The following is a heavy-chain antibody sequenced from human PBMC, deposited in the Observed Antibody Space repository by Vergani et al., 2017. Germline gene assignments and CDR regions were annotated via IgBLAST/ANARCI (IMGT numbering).Heavy chain of an antibody. V-gene: IGHV3-23*01. CDR1: GFTFSTYA. J-gene: IGHJ4*02. CDR2: LTGGGGST. Sequence: EVQLLESGGSLKQPGGSVRLSCAASGFTFSTYAMHWVRQAPGKGLEWVSSLTGGGGSTYYADSFKGRFSISRDNSRDTLYLQMNILRPEDKATYYCLKDAGSYENFFDSWGQGTLVTVS. D-gene: IGHD1-26*01. CDR3: LKDAGSYENFFDS.